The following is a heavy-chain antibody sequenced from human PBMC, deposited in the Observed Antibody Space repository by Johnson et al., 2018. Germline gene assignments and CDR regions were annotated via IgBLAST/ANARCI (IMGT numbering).Heavy chain of an antibody. CDR2: ITTSRSTL. CDR3: ARVPPLRYLYYYDYYGMDV. J-gene: IGHJ6*02. Sequence: QVQLVESGGGSVKXGGTXKLXCTASGFTLSDYYMNWLRQTPGKGLEWVSYITTSRSTLYYTDSVKGRFTSPRDNAKNSLSLQMNRRRAEDTAVYYSARVPPLRYLYYYDYYGMDVWGQGTTVTVSS. CDR1: GFTLSDYY. V-gene: IGHV3-11*04. D-gene: IGHD3-9*01.